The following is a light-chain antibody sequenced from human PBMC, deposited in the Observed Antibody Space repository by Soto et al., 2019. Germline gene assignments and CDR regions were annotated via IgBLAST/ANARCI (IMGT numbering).Light chain of an antibody. CDR3: QQYGSSPST. J-gene: IGKJ1*01. Sequence: EIVLTQSPGTLSLSPGERATLSCRASQSVSSSYLAGYQQKPGQAPRLLIYGASSRATGMQDRSSGSGTGTDFTRTISRLEPEDFAVYYCQQYGSSPSTFGQGPKVDIK. CDR2: GAS. V-gene: IGKV3-20*01. CDR1: QSVSSSY.